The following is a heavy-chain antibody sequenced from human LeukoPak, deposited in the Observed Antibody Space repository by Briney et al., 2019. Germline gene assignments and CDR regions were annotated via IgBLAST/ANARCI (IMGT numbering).Heavy chain of an antibody. CDR1: GGSFSGYY. J-gene: IGHJ4*02. CDR3: ARAQKFKTNCSGGSCYSYYFDY. CDR2: INHSGST. D-gene: IGHD2-15*01. Sequence: PSETLSLTCAVYGGSFSGYYWSWIRQPPGKGLEWIGEINHSGSTNYNPSLKSRVTISVDTSKNQFSLKLSSVTAADTAVYYCARAQKFKTNCSGGSCYSYYFDYWGQGTLVTVSS. V-gene: IGHV4-34*01.